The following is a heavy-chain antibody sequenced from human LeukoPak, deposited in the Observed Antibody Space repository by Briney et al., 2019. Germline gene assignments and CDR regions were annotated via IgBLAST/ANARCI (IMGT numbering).Heavy chain of an antibody. CDR1: GSTVSSNY. J-gene: IGHJ4*02. CDR3: ALDCCTGSRFDH. Sequence: PGESLRLSCAVSGSTVSSNYMGWVRQAPGKGLEWVTGIYRDGSTYYADSVKGRFTISRDNSKNILYLQMNSLRVEDTALYYCALDCCTGSRFDHWGQGTLVTVPS. D-gene: IGHD2-8*02. CDR2: IYRDGST. V-gene: IGHV3-53*01.